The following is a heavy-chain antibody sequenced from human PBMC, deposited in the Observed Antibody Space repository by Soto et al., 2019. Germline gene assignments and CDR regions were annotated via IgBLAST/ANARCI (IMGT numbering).Heavy chain of an antibody. J-gene: IGHJ4*02. V-gene: IGHV3-66*01. Sequence: GGSLRLSCAASGFTVSSNYMSWVRQAPGKGLEWVSVIYSGGSTYYADSVKGRFTISRDNSKNTLYLQMNSLRAEDTALYYCASRKLRYFDWLPDYWGQGTLVTVSS. CDR3: ASRKLRYFDWLPDY. CDR2: IYSGGST. D-gene: IGHD3-9*01. CDR1: GFTVSSNY.